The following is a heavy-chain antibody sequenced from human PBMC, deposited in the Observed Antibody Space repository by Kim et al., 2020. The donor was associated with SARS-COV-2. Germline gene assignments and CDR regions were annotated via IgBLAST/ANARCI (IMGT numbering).Heavy chain of an antibody. J-gene: IGHJ6*02. CDR2: ISWDGGST. D-gene: IGHD2-15*01. CDR3: AKDIETGGYCSGGSCYRYYYYYGMDV. Sequence: GGSLRLSCAASGFTFDDYAMHWVRQAPGKGLEWVSLISWDGGSTYYADSVKGRFTISRDNSKNSLYLQMNSLRAEDTALYYCAKDIETGGYCSGGSCYRYYYYYGMDVWGQGTTVTVSS. CDR1: GFTFDDYA. V-gene: IGHV3-43D*03.